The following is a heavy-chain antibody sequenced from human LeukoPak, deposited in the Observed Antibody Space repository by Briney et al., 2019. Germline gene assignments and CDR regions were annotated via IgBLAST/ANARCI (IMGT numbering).Heavy chain of an antibody. D-gene: IGHD6-13*01. J-gene: IGHJ5*02. CDR2: IYYSGST. CDR1: GGSISSSNY. V-gene: IGHV4-61*01. Sequence: PSETLSLTCAVSGGSISSSNYWSWIRQPPGKGLEWIGYIYYSGSTNYNPSLQSRVTISVDTSKNQFSLKLSSVTAADTAVYYCARDGAAAGWFGPWGQGTLVTVSS. CDR3: ARDGAAAGWFGP.